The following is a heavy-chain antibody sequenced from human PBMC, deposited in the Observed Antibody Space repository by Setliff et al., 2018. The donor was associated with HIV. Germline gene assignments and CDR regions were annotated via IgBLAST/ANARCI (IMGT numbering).Heavy chain of an antibody. J-gene: IGHJ4*02. V-gene: IGHV4-34*01. CDR1: GGSFSGYY. D-gene: IGHD3-22*01. CDR3: ARDSTDGSGFPGPPSF. CDR2: INHSGNT. Sequence: SETLSLTCAFNGGSFSGYYWMWIRQSPGEGLEWIGEINHSGNTNYNPSLKSRVTMSGDTSKNQFSLNLTSVTAADTAVYFCARDSTDGSGFPGPPSFWGQGTLVTVSS.